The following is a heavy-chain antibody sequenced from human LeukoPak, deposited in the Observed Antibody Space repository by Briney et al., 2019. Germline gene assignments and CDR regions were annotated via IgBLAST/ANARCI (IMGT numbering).Heavy chain of an antibody. CDR1: GGSFSGYY. CDR2: IDHSGST. Sequence: SETLSLTCAVYGGSFSGYYWSWIRQPPGKGLEWIGEIDHSGSTNYNPSLKSRVTISVDTSKNQFSLKLSSVTAADTAVYYCARFGNYYGSGSHSKTPKLHSWFDPWGQGTLVTVSS. J-gene: IGHJ5*02. D-gene: IGHD3-10*01. V-gene: IGHV4-34*01. CDR3: ARFGNYYGSGSHSKTPKLHSWFDP.